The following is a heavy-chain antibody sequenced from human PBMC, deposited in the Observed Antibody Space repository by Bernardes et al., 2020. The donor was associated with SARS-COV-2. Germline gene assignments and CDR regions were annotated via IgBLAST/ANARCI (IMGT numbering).Heavy chain of an antibody. CDR1: GFTFSTAA. D-gene: IGHD2-2*01. CDR3: AKEVPANDY. V-gene: IGHV3-23*01. J-gene: IGHJ4*01. CDR2: ISIGGTNT. Sequence: VGSLILSCEVSGFTFSTAAMSWVRQAPGQGREWVSGISIGGTNTYYADSVMGRFTISGDYSKNTLYLQMNSLSAEDTGIYYCAKEVPANDYWDLGTLVTVSS.